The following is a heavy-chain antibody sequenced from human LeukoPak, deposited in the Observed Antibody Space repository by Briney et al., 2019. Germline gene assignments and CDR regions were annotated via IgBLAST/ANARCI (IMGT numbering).Heavy chain of an antibody. D-gene: IGHD2-2*01. CDR2: INHSGST. CDR3: ARVVDCSSSSCYAPGFDY. Sequence: SETLSLTCTVYGGSFSGYYWSWIRQPPGKGLEWVGEINHSGSTNYNPSLKSRVTISVDTSKNQFSLKLSSVTAADTAVYYCARVVDCSSSSCYAPGFDYWGQGTLVTVSS. V-gene: IGHV4-34*01. J-gene: IGHJ4*02. CDR1: GGSFSGYY.